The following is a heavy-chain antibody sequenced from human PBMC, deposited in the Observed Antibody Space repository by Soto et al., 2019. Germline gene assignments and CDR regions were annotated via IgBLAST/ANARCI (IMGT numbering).Heavy chain of an antibody. Sequence: HGGALRLCCAASGLTFCSYWMHWVRQAPGKGLVWVSRINSDGSSTSYADSVKGRFTISRDNAKNTLYLQMNSLRAEDTAVYYCARGRHSYDFWRGEGGVDYMDVWGKGTTVTVSS. CDR3: ARGRHSYDFWRGEGGVDYMDV. CDR1: GLTFCSYW. J-gene: IGHJ6*03. V-gene: IGHV3-74*01. CDR2: INSDGSST. D-gene: IGHD3-3*01.